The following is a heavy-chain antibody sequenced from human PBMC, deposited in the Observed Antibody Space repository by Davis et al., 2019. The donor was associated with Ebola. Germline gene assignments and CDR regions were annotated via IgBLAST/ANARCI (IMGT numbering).Heavy chain of an antibody. D-gene: IGHD2-21*01. CDR3: VRGNGYSYNYGMDV. J-gene: IGHJ6*02. CDR2: FFNSETT. V-gene: IGHV4-59*01. Sequence: PSETLSLTCNVSDDSINTYYWTWVRQSPGKGLEWIGYFFNSETTKYNPSLQSRSTISLDWSQNQMSLRLTTVSAAEAAVYYCVRGNGYSYNYGMDVWGQGITVTVSS. CDR1: DDSINTYY.